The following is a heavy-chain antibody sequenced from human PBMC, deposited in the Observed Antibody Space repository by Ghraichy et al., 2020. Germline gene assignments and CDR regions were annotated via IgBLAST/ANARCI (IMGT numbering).Heavy chain of an antibody. CDR2: ISWNSGSI. J-gene: IGHJ3*02. V-gene: IGHV3-9*01. CDR3: AKGGRQLRFLEWGDLNDAFDI. D-gene: IGHD3-3*01. Sequence: GGSLRLSCAASGFTFDDYAMHWVRQAPGKGLEWVSGISWNSGSIGYADSVKGRFTISRDNAKNSLYLQMNSLRAEDTALYYCAKGGRQLRFLEWGDLNDAFDIWGQGTMVTVSS. CDR1: GFTFDDYA.